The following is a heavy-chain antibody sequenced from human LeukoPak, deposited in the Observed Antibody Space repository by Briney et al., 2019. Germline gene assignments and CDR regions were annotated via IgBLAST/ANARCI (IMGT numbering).Heavy chain of an antibody. D-gene: IGHD3-22*01. CDR3: ATEYYDSRYFDL. J-gene: IGHJ2*01. CDR1: GYTLTELS. V-gene: IGHV1-24*01. CDR2: FDPEDGET. Sequence: GASVKVSCKVSGYTLTELSMHWVGQAPGKGLEWMGGFDPEDGETIYAQKFQGRVTMTEDTSTDTAYMELSSLRSEDTAVYYCATEYYDSRYFDLWGRGTLVTVSS.